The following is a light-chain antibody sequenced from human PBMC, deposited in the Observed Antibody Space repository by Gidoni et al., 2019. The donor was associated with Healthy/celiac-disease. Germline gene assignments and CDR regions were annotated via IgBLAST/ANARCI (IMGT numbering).Light chain of an antibody. Sequence: EIVLTQSPATLSLSPGERATLSCRASQSVSSYFAWYQQKPGQAPRLLIYDASNRATGIPARFSGSRSGTDVTLTISSLEPEDFAVYDFQQRSNWPPVPITFGQGTRLEIK. CDR2: DAS. CDR3: QQRSNWPPVPIT. CDR1: QSVSSY. J-gene: IGKJ5*01. V-gene: IGKV3-11*01.